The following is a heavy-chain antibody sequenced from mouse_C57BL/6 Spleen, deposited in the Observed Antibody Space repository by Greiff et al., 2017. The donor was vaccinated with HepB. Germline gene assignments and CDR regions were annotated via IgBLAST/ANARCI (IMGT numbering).Heavy chain of an antibody. V-gene: IGHV1-72*01. J-gene: IGHJ2*01. CDR1: GYTFTSYW. Sequence: QQSCKASGYTFTSYWMHWVKQRPGRGLEWIGRIDPNSGGTKYNEKFKSKATLTVDKPSSTAYMQLSSLTSEDSAVYYCARSNYYGNYFDYWGQGTTLTVSS. CDR2: IDPNSGGT. CDR3: ARSNYYGNYFDY. D-gene: IGHD2-1*01.